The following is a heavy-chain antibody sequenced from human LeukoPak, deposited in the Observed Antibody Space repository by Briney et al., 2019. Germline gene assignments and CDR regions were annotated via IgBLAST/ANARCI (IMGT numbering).Heavy chain of an antibody. D-gene: IGHD6-13*01. J-gene: IGHJ3*02. V-gene: IGHV1-69*04. CDR2: IIPILGIA. CDR1: GGTFSSYA. Sequence: SVKVSCKASGGTFSSYAISWVRHAPGQGLEWMGRIIPILGIANYAQKFQGRVTITADKSTSTAYMELSSLRSEDTAVYYCARAEKIAAPPDAFDIWGQGTMVTVSS. CDR3: ARAEKIAAPPDAFDI.